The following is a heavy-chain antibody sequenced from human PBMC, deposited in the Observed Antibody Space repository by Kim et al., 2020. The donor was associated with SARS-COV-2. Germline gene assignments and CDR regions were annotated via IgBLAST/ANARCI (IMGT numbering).Heavy chain of an antibody. Sequence: ASVKVSCKASGYTFTSYGISWVRQAPGQGLEWMGWISAYNGNTNYAQKLQGRVTMTTDTSTSTAYMELRSLRSDDTAVYYCARAPSLGLAAAGTAGYYYYYYMDVWGKGTTVTVSS. D-gene: IGHD6-13*01. CDR2: ISAYNGNT. J-gene: IGHJ6*03. CDR3: ARAPSLGLAAAGTAGYYYYYYMDV. CDR1: GYTFTSYG. V-gene: IGHV1-18*01.